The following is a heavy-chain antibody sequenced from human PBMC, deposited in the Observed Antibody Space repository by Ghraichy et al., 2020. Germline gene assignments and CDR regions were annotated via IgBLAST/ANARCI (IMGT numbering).Heavy chain of an antibody. V-gene: IGHV4-34*01. CDR2: INHSGST. D-gene: IGHD6-6*01. Sequence: SETLSLTCAVYGGSFSGYYWSWIRQPPGKGLEWIGEINHSGSTNYNPSLKSRVTISVDTSKNQFSLKLSSVTAADTAVYYCARGGYYGSSTPGWGKKGLQKFDYWGQGTLVTVSS. CDR3: ARGGYYGSSTPGWGKKGLQKFDY. CDR1: GGSFSGYY. J-gene: IGHJ4*02.